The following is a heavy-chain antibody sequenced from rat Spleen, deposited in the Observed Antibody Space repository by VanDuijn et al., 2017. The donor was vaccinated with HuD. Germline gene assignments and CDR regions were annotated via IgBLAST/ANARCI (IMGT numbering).Heavy chain of an antibody. D-gene: IGHD1-11*01. Sequence: EVQLVESGGGLVQPGRSLKLSCTASGFTFRNYGMAWVRQTLTKGLEWVAFINIGGGDTFYRDSVKGRFTISRDNAKSTLYLQMDSLGSEDTATYYCARRHYGYTDYFDYWGQGVMVTVSS. CDR1: GFTFRNYG. CDR3: ARRHYGYTDYFDY. CDR2: INIGGGDT. V-gene: IGHV5S13*01. J-gene: IGHJ2*01.